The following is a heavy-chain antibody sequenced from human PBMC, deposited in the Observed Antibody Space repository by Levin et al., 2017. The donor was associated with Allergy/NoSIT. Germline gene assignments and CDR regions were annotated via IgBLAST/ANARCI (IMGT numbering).Heavy chain of an antibody. Sequence: GGSLRLSCAASGFTFSSYGMHWVRQAPGKGLEWVAVISYDGSNKYYADSVKGRFTISRDNSKNTLYLQMNSLRAEDTAVYYCARPRARFGELLGFFDYWGQGTLVTVSS. CDR3: ARPRARFGELLGFFDY. V-gene: IGHV3-30*03. D-gene: IGHD3-10*01. CDR1: GFTFSSYG. J-gene: IGHJ4*02. CDR2: ISYDGSNK.